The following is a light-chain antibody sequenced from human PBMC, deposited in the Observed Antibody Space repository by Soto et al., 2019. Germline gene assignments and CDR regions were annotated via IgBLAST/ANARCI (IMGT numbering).Light chain of an antibody. CDR3: QQYGTSPPVYA. J-gene: IGKJ2*01. CDR1: QSVSNTY. V-gene: IGKV3-20*01. CDR2: GAS. Sequence: EIVLTQSPGTLSLSPGERATLSCRTSQSVSNTYLAWYQQKPGQAPRLLIYGASSRAAGIPDRFSGGGSGTDFTPTISRLEPEDFAVYYCQQYGTSPPVYAFGQGTKLEIK.